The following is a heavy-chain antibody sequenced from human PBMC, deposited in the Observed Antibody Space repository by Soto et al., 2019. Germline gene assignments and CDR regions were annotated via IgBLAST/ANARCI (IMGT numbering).Heavy chain of an antibody. CDR1: GGSISSSSYY. CDR2: IYYSGST. Sequence: SETLSLTCTVSGGSISSSSYYWGWIRQPPGKGLEWIGSIYYSGSTYYNPSLKSRVTISVDTSKNQFSLKLSSVTAADTAVYYCARHVTGRSSWNWFDHWGQGTLVTVSS. CDR3: ARHVTGRSSWNWFDH. V-gene: IGHV4-39*01. D-gene: IGHD6-13*01. J-gene: IGHJ5*02.